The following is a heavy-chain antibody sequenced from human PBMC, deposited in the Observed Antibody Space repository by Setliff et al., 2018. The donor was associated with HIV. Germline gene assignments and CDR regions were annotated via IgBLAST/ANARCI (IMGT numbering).Heavy chain of an antibody. Sequence: SETLSLTCTVSGGSISSSTNWWTWVRQTPGKGLEWIGEIYDSGSTNYNPSLKSRVTISVDTSKNQFSLKLSSVTAADTAVYYCARVGDFYDSSGYYSVLDAFDIWGRGTMVTVSS. J-gene: IGHJ3*02. CDR2: IYDSGST. CDR1: GGSISSSTNW. CDR3: ARVGDFYDSSGYYSVLDAFDI. D-gene: IGHD3-22*01. V-gene: IGHV4-4*02.